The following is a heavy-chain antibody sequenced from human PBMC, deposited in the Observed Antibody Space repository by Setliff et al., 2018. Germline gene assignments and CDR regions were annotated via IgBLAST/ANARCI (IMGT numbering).Heavy chain of an antibody. CDR1: GGSINSLGYS. J-gene: IGHJ4*02. CDR3: ARSYSYGYPDY. Sequence: SETLSLTCTVSGGSINSLGYSWSWIRQPPGKGLVWIGYIYHTGSTYYNPSLKSRVTISVDKSKNHFSLKLSSVSAADMAMYYCARSYSYGYPDYWGQGTLVTVSS. D-gene: IGHD5-18*01. V-gene: IGHV4-30-2*01. CDR2: IYHTGST.